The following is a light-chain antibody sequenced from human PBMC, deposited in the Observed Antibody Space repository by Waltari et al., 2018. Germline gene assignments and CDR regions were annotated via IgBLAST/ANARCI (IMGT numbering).Light chain of an antibody. V-gene: IGKV1-5*03. CDR3: QQYSSWWT. CDR1: QSISTW. J-gene: IGKJ1*01. CDR2: KAS. Sequence: DIQMTQSPSTLSASVGDRVPITGRARQSISTWLAWYQQKPGKAPKILIDKASTLAGGGPSRVSGSGSGTEFTLAISSLQPDDFATYYCQQYSSWWTFGQGTKVEIK.